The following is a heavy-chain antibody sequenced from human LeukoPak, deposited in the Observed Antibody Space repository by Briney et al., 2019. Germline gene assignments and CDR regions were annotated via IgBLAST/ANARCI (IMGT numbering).Heavy chain of an antibody. J-gene: IGHJ2*01. Sequence: GGSLRLSCAASGFTFSSYAMSWVRQAPGKGLEWVSGTSGSGGRTYYAGSVKGRFTISRDNSKNTLYLQMNSLRVEDTAVYYCAKNGGSQCYSHLDSWGRGTLVTVSS. CDR3: AKNGGSQCYSHLDS. CDR2: TSGSGGRT. V-gene: IGHV3-23*01. CDR1: GFTFSSYA. D-gene: IGHD2-15*01.